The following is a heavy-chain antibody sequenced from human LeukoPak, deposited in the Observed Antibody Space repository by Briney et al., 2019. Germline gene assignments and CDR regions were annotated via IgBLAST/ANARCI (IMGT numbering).Heavy chain of an antibody. CDR3: ASIVGATNS. V-gene: IGHV4-39*01. CDR2: IYYSGST. D-gene: IGHD1-26*01. Sequence: SETLSLTCIVSGGSISSSSYYWGWIRQPPGKGLEWIGSIYYSGSTYYNPSLKSRGTISVDTSKNQFSLKLSSVTAADTAVYYCASIVGATNSWGQGTLVTVSS. J-gene: IGHJ5*02. CDR1: GGSISSSSYY.